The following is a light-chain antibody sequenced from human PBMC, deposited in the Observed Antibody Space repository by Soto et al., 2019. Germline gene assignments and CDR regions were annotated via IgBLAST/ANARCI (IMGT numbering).Light chain of an antibody. CDR2: DAY. CDR1: QSVSNSY. J-gene: IGKJ4*01. CDR3: KQFSSYQIT. V-gene: IGKV3-20*01. Sequence: EIALTQSPGTLSLCAGERATLWCRDSQSVSNSYLAWYQQKHGQAPRLLIYDAYSRATGIKDRFSGGGSGKDFTITISRLETEDFEVYYCKQFSSYQITCGGGTTVDIK.